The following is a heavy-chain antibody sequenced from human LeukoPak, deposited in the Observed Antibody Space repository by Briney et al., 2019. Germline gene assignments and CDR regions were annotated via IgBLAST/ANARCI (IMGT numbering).Heavy chain of an antibody. CDR2: LRAGGGTT. CDR3: AKKGQADDGGKPD. Sequence: GGSLRLSCAASGFNFSTYAMSWVRQAPGKGLEWDSALRAGGGTTFYADSVKGRFTISRDNSKNTLYLQMNNLRVDDTAVYYCAKKGQADDGGKPDWGQGTLVTVSS. J-gene: IGHJ4*02. V-gene: IGHV3-23*01. CDR1: GFNFSTYA.